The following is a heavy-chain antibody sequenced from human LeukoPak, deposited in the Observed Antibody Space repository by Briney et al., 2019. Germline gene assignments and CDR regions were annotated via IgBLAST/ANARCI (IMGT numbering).Heavy chain of an antibody. CDR1: RGSISRYY. CDR2: IYYSGGT. V-gene: IGHV4-59*01. J-gene: IGHJ3*02. D-gene: IGHD6-19*01. Sequence: SETLSLTCTDSRGSISRYYWSCIRQPPGKGLEWIGHIYYSGGTNYNPSLTSRVTISVDTSKNQYSLKLSSVTAADTAVYYCARVPYSSGWYDLSAFDIWGQGTMVTVSS. CDR3: ARVPYSSGWYDLSAFDI.